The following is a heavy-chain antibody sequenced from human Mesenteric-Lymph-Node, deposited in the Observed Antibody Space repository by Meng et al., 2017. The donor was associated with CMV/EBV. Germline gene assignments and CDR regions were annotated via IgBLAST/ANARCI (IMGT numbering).Heavy chain of an antibody. Sequence: ASVKVSCKTSGYTFTNHYIHWVRQAPGQGPEWMAWMNPNSGATNYAQKFRGRVTMTRDTSISTAYMEVSSLRSDDTAVYYCARALRGVAQPPDYWGQGTLVTVSS. J-gene: IGHJ4*02. D-gene: IGHD3-10*01. CDR1: GYTFTNHY. CDR2: MNPNSGAT. CDR3: ARALRGVAQPPDY. V-gene: IGHV1-2*02.